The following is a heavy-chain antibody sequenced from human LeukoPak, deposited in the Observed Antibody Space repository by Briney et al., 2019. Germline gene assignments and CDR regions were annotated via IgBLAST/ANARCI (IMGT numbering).Heavy chain of an antibody. CDR3: ARSREWILDY. CDR1: GLTFSSYW. V-gene: IGHV3-7*01. J-gene: IGHJ4*02. Sequence: PGGSLRLSCAASGLTFSSYWMSWVRQAPGKGLEWVANIKQDGSEKYYVDSVKGRFTISRDNAKNSLYLQMNSLRAEDTAVYYCARSREWILDYWGQGTLVTVSS. CDR2: IKQDGSEK. D-gene: IGHD3-3*01.